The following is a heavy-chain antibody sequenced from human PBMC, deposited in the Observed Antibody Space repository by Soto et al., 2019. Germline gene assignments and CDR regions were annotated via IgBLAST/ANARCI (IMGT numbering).Heavy chain of an antibody. V-gene: IGHV1-69*12. J-gene: IGHJ6*02. CDR2: IIPMFGTA. Sequence: QVQLVQSGAEVKKPGSSVKVSCKASGGTFSTDSISWVRQAPGQGLEWMGGIIPMFGTANNAQKFQGRVTITADESTSTAYMELSSLRSEDTAVYFCAREIDGYYGMDVWDQGTTVTVAS. CDR1: GGTFSTDS. CDR3: AREIDGYYGMDV.